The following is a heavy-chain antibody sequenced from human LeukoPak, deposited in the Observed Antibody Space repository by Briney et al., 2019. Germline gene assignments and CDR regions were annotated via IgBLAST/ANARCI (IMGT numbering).Heavy chain of an antibody. Sequence: PSETLSLTCTVSGGSISNYYWSWIRQPPGKGLECIGYIYYSGSTNYNPSLKSRVTISVDTSKNQFSLKLSSVTAADTAVYYCARGDYGDSFDYWGQGTLVTVSS. V-gene: IGHV4-59*12. J-gene: IGHJ4*02. D-gene: IGHD4-17*01. CDR2: IYYSGST. CDR1: GGSISNYY. CDR3: ARGDYGDSFDY.